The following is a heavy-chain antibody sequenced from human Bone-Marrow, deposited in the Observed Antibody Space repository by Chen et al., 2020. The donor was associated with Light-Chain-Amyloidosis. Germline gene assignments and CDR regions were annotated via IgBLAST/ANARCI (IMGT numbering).Heavy chain of an antibody. J-gene: IGHJ4*02. CDR3: ARRRDGYSVHY. Sequence: EVQLEQSGPEVKKPGESLQISCKGSGSTFPNYWIGWVRQMPGEGLEWMGVIYPDDSDARYSPSSVGQGTIAADKSITTAYLQWRIRKAADTAMYYCARRRDGYSVHYWGQGTLVTVSS. D-gene: IGHD5-18*01. CDR2: IYPDDSDA. V-gene: IGHV5-51*01. CDR1: GSTFPNYW.